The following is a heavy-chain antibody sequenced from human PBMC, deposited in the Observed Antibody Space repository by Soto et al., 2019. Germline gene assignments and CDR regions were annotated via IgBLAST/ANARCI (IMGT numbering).Heavy chain of an antibody. J-gene: IGHJ4*02. CDR1: GFTFSNAW. CDR3: TTPWVVAAPGDY. Sequence: GGSLRLSCAASGFTFSNAWMSWVRQAPGKGLEWVGRIKSKTDGGTTDYAAPVKGRFTISGDDSKNTLYLQMNSLKTEDTAVYYCTTPWVVAAPGDYWGQGTLVTSPQ. D-gene: IGHD2-15*01. CDR2: IKSKTDGGTT. V-gene: IGHV3-15*01.